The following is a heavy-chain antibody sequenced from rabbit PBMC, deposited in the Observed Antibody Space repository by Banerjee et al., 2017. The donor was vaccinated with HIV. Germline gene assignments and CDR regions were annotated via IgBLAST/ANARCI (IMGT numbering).Heavy chain of an antibody. CDR2: INTISGDT. Sequence: QEQLEESGGDLVKPEGSLTLTCTASGFSFSNGYVMCWVRQAPGKGLEWIACINTISGDTVYATWAKGRFTISKASWTTVDLKMTSLTAADTATYFCARTTDYKNGLDLWGPGTLVTVS. CDR1: GFSFSNGYV. J-gene: IGHJ6*01. D-gene: IGHD7-1*01. V-gene: IGHV1S45*01. CDR3: ARTTDYKNGLDL.